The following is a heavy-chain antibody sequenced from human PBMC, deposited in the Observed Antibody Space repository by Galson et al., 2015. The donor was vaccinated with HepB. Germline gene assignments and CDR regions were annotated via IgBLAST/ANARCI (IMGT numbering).Heavy chain of an antibody. V-gene: IGHV1-18*01. CDR2: ISAYNRHT. J-gene: IGHJ5*02. CDR1: SYIFSSYS. Sequence: SVKVSCKASSYIFSSYSITWVRQAPGQGLEWMGWISAYNRHTNYAQSFQDRVTMTTDRSTSTIYLELRSLRSDDTAVYYCARGALVVVVGATKNNWFDPCGQGNLVTASS. CDR3: ARGALVVVVGATKNNWFDP. D-gene: IGHD2-15*01.